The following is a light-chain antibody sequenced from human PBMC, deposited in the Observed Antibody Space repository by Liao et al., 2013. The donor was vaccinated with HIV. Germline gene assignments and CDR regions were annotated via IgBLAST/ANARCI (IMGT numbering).Light chain of an antibody. J-gene: IGLJ1*01. V-gene: IGLV3-21*01. Sequence: SYELTQPPSVSVAPGKTATITCGGKNIGSKSVHWYQAKPGQAPVLVIYYDSDRPSGIPERFSGSSSGTTVTLTISGVQAEDEADYYCQSADSSGNYVFGTGTKVTVL. CDR2: YDS. CDR1: NIGSKS. CDR3: QSADSSGNYV.